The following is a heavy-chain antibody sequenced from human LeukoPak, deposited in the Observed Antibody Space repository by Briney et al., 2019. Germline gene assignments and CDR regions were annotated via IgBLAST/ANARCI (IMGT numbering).Heavy chain of an antibody. Sequence: GGSLRLSCAASGFTVSSNYMSWVRQAPGKGLEWVSVIYSGGSTYYADSVEGRFTISRDNSKNMLYLQMNSLRAEDTAVYYCARESHTSTTFDYWGQGTLVTVSS. CDR3: ARESHTSTTFDY. CDR1: GFTVSSNY. CDR2: IYSGGST. D-gene: IGHD1-1*01. V-gene: IGHV3-53*05. J-gene: IGHJ4*02.